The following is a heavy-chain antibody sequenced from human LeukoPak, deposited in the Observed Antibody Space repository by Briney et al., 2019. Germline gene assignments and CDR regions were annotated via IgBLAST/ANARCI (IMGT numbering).Heavy chain of an antibody. V-gene: IGHV3-9*01. CDR2: LSWNSGTI. CDR1: GLIFEEYA. D-gene: IGHD1-14*01. Sequence: GGSLRLSCAPSGLIFEEYAMHWVRQVPGKGLEWVSGLSWNSGTIGYADSVKGRFTISRDNVKNSLSPHMNSLRPEDTALYFCVEGGINPSPRGAFDIWGQGTMVTVSS. J-gene: IGHJ3*02. CDR3: VEGGINPSPRGAFDI.